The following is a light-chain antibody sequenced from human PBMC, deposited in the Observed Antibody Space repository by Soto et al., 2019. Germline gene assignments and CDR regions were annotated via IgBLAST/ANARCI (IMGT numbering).Light chain of an antibody. CDR1: QSVSSY. CDR3: RQRTNWPPGT. Sequence: LVLTQSPATLSLSPGERATLSCRASQSVSSYLAWNQQNPGQAPRRLISDASKRATGIPARFSGRGSGTDFTLTITNVKPETFTVYYCRQRTNWPPGTFGQGTRLEIK. J-gene: IGKJ5*01. CDR2: DAS. V-gene: IGKV3-11*01.